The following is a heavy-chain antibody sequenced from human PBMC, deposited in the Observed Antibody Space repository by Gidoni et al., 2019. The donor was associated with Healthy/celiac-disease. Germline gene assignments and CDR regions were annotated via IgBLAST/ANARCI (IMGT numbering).Heavy chain of an antibody. CDR2: ISSSGSTI. CDR1: GFTFSSYE. V-gene: IGHV3-48*03. J-gene: IGHJ4*02. Sequence: EVQLVESGGGLVQPGGSLRLSCAASGFTFSSYEMNWVRQAPGKGLECVSYISSSGSTIYYADSVKGRFTISRDNAKNSLYLQMNSLRAEDTAVYYCARGSIVVVVAATGGDYWGQGTLVTVSS. D-gene: IGHD2-15*01. CDR3: ARGSIVVVVAATGGDY.